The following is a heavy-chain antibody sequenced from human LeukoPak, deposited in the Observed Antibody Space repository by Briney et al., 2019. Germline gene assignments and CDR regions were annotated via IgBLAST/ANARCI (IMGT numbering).Heavy chain of an antibody. Sequence: SETMSLTCTVSGGSISSYYCGWIRQPAGKGLEWIGRIYTSGSTNNNPSLKSRVTMSVDTSKNQLSLKLSSVTAAATAVNYCVCAEVGATTSDYWGQGTLVTVSS. V-gene: IGHV4-4*07. CDR1: GGSISSYY. CDR2: IYTSGST. J-gene: IGHJ4*02. CDR3: VCAEVGATTSDY. D-gene: IGHD1-26*01.